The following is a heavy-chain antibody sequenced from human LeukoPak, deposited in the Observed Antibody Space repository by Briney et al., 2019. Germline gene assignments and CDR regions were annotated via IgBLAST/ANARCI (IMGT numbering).Heavy chain of an antibody. D-gene: IGHD6-13*01. V-gene: IGHV1-46*01. CDR1: GYTFTSYY. J-gene: IGHJ4*02. CDR3: ARDLGSRIAAAGLDY. Sequence: GASVRVSCKASGYTFTSYYMHWVRQAPGQGLEWMGIINPSGGSTSYAQKFQGRVTMTRDTSISTAYMELSRLRSDDTAVCYCARDLGSRIAAAGLDYWGQGTLVTVSS. CDR2: INPSGGST.